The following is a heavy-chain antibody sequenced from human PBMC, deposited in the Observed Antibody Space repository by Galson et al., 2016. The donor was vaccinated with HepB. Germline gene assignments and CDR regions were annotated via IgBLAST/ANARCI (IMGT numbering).Heavy chain of an antibody. CDR3: TRDRSGNPLYYYYAMDV. CDR2: IRSKAYGGTT. D-gene: IGHD1-26*01. V-gene: IGHV3-49*03. CDR1: GFTFDDYA. Sequence: SLRLSCAVSGFTFDDYALSWFRQAPGKGLEWIGFIRSKAYGGTTEYAASVKGRFTISRDDSRSIAYLQMSSLKTEDTAVYYCTRDRSGNPLYYYYAMDVWGRGTTVTVSS. J-gene: IGHJ6*02.